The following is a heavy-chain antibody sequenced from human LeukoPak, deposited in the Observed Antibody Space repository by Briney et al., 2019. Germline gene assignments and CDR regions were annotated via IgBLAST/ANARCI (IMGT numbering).Heavy chain of an antibody. CDR3: ARALLWFGELLWAYYFDY. CDR1: GYSFTSYW. J-gene: IGHJ4*02. Sequence: GESLKISCKGAGYSFTSYWIGWVRQMPGKGLEGMGIIYPGDSDTRYSPSFQGQVTISADKSISTAYLQWSSLKASDTAMYYCARALLWFGELLWAYYFDYWGQGTLVTLSS. D-gene: IGHD3-10*01. V-gene: IGHV5-51*01. CDR2: IYPGDSDT.